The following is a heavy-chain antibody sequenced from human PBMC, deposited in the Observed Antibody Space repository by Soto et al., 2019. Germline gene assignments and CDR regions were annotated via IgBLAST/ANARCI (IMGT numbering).Heavy chain of an antibody. Sequence: PSETLSLTCAVYGGSFSGSYWSWIRQPQGKGLEWIGEINHSGSTNYNPSLKSRVTISVDTSKNQFSLKLSSVTAADTAVYYCARYFNFYSSRWYNWFDPWGQGTLVTVS. V-gene: IGHV4-34*01. CDR3: ARYFNFYSSRWYNWFDP. D-gene: IGHD6-13*01. J-gene: IGHJ5*02. CDR1: GGSFSGSY. CDR2: INHSGST.